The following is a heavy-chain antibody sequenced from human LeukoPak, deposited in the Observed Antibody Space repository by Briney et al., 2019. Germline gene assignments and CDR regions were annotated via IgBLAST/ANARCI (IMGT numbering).Heavy chain of an antibody. CDR1: GYTFTGYY. CDR3: AREPPRGRGSYYFDY. Sequence: GASVKVSCKPSGYTFTGYYMHWVRQAPGQGLEWMGWINPNSGATNYAQKFQGRGTVTRDTAINTAYMELSRLRSDDTAVYYCAREPPRGRGSYYFDYWGQGTLVTVSS. CDR2: INPNSGAT. V-gene: IGHV1-2*02. D-gene: IGHD3-10*01. J-gene: IGHJ4*02.